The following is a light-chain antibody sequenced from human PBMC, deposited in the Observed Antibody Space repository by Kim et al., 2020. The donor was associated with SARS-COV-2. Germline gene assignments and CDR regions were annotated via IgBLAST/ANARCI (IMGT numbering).Light chain of an antibody. J-gene: IGKJ5*01. CDR1: QSVLHSSNNKNY. V-gene: IGKV4-1*01. CDR3: HQYYTTPIT. Sequence: DIVMTQSPDSLAVSLGERATINCKSSQSVLHSSNNKNYLAGYQQKPRQPPKLLIYWASTRESGVPDRFSGSGSGTDFTLTISSLQAEDVAVYYCHQYYTTPITFGQGTRLEIK. CDR2: WAS.